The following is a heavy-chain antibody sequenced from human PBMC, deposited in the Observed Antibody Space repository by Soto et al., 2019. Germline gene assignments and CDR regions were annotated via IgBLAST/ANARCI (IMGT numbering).Heavy chain of an antibody. D-gene: IGHD7-27*01. J-gene: IGHJ4*02. Sequence: EVQLLEPGGGLVQPGGSLRLSCAASGFTFSSYTMSWVRQGPGKGLEWVSGIRSSGGSTVYADSVKGRFTISRDNFKNTLYLQMNSLRAEDTAVYYCAKGWGDYWGQGTPVTVSS. CDR1: GFTFSSYT. CDR3: AKGWGDY. V-gene: IGHV3-23*01. CDR2: IRSSGGST.